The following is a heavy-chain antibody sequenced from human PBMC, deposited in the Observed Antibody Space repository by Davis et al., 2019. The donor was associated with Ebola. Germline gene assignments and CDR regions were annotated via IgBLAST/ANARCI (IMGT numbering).Heavy chain of an antibody. CDR1: GFTFSNAW. CDR2: IKSKTDGATI. V-gene: IGHV3-15*05. Sequence: GESLKISCAASGFTFSNAWMTWVRQAPGKGLEWVGRIKSKTDGATIDYTAPVKGRFTISRDDSKNTLYLQMNSLKTEDTAVYYCTTGGMTPRGYWGQGTLVTVSS. J-gene: IGHJ4*02. CDR3: TTGGMTPRGY.